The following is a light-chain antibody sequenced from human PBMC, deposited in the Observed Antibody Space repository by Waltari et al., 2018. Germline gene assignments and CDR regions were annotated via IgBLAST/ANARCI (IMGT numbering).Light chain of an antibody. CDR2: DVS. J-gene: IGLJ2*01. CDR1: SSDVGGYNS. Sequence: QSALTQPASLSGSPGPSLTISCTGTSSDVGGYNSVSWYQQHPGKALKLIIYDVSNRPSGVSNRCSGSKSGNTASLTISGLQAEDEADYYCSSYTSSTTLVFGGGTKLTVL. CDR3: SSYTSSTTLV. V-gene: IGLV2-14*03.